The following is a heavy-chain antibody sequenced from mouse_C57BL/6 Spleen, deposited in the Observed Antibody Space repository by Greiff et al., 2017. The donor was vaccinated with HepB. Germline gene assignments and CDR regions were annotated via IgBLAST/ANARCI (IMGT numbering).Heavy chain of an antibody. CDR3: ARPGSYYYGSSHWYFDV. Sequence: EVKLMESGGGLVKPGGSLKLSCAASGFTFSDYGMHWVRQAPEKGLEWVAYISSGSSTIYYADTVKGRFTISRDNAKNTLFLQMTSLRSEDTAMYYCARPGSYYYGSSHWYFDVWGTGTTVTGSS. CDR1: GFTFSDYG. D-gene: IGHD1-1*01. J-gene: IGHJ1*03. CDR2: ISSGSSTI. V-gene: IGHV5-17*01.